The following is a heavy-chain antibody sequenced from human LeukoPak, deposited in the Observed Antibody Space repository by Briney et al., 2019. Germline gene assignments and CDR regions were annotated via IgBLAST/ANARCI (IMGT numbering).Heavy chain of an antibody. D-gene: IGHD4/OR15-4a*01. V-gene: IGHV1-69*13. CDR2: IIPIFGTA. J-gene: IGHJ3*02. Sequence: ASVKVSCKASGGTFSSYAISWVRQAPGQGLEWMGVIIPIFGTANYAQKFQGRVTITADESTSTAYMELSSLRSEDTAVYCCARDSPPAKTHAFDIWGQGTMVTVSS. CDR3: ARDSPPAKTHAFDI. CDR1: GGTFSSYA.